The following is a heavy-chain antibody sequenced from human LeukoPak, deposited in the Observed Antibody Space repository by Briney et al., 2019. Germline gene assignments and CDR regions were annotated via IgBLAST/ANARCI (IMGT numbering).Heavy chain of an antibody. CDR3: AKPEDSGYDGLV. J-gene: IGHJ4*02. CDR2: IYSGGST. Sequence: GGSLRLSCAASGFTFSSNYMSWVRQAPGKGLEWVSVIYSGGSTYYADSVKGRFTISRDNSKNTLYLQMNSLTAEDTAVYYCAKPEDSGYDGLVWGQGTLVTVSS. V-gene: IGHV3-53*01. CDR1: GFTFSSNY. D-gene: IGHD5-12*01.